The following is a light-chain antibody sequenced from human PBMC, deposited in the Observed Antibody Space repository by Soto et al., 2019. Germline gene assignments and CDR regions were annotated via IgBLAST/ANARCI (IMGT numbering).Light chain of an antibody. CDR1: QNIVTN. J-gene: IGKJ4*01. V-gene: IGKV3-15*01. CDR3: QQYNNWPPRLT. CDR2: DAS. Sequence: IVMTQSPVTLSVSPWERATLSCRASQNIVTNLAWYQQKPGQAPRLVLYDASTRATDIPARFSGSGFGTEFILTISSLQSADFAVYYCQQYNNWPPRLTFGGGTKVDIK.